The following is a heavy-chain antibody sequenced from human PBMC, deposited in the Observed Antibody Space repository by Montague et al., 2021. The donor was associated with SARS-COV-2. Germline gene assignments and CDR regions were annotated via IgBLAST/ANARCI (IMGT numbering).Heavy chain of an antibody. CDR2: IFGGGST. V-gene: IGHV3-66*01. CDR1: GFTVSRNY. CDR3: AKGGTSYFYGTDV. Sequence: SLRLSCAASGFTVSRNYMGWVRQAPGKGLEWVPVIFGGGSTNYADSVKGRFTISRGISQNTLYLQMNSLRAEDMAVYYCAKGGTSYFYGTDVWGQGTTVAVSS. J-gene: IGHJ6*02. D-gene: IGHD1-26*01.